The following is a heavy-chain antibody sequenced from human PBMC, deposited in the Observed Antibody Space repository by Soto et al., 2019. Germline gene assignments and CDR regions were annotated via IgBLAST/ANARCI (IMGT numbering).Heavy chain of an antibody. D-gene: IGHD4-17*01. CDR1: GGSISSGGYY. V-gene: IGHV4-31*03. J-gene: IGHJ5*02. CDR3: ARDHGDSPPSNCFDP. CDR2: IYYSGST. Sequence: NPSETLSLTCTVSGGSISSGGYYWSWIRQHPGKGLEWIGYIYYSGSTYYNPSLKSRVTISVDTSKNQFSLKLSSVTAADTAGYYCARDHGDSPPSNCFDPWGQGPPVTVSS.